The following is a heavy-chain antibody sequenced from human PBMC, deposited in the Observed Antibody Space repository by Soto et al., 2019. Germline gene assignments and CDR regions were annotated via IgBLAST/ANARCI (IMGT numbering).Heavy chain of an antibody. J-gene: IGHJ6*03. V-gene: IGHV4-28*01. D-gene: IGHD3-10*01. CDR1: GYSISSSNW. Sequence: SETLSLTCAVSGYSISSSNWWGWIRQPPGKGLEWIGYIYYSGSTYYNPSLKSRVTMSVDTSKNQFSLKLSSVTAVDTAVYYCARSSSGSYYSYYYYMDVWGKGNTVTVSS. CDR3: ARSSSGSYYSYYYYMDV. CDR2: IYYSGST.